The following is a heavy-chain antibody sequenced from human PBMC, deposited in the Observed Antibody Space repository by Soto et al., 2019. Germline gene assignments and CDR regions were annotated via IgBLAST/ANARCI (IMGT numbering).Heavy chain of an antibody. Sequence: QVQLQESGPGLVKPSGTLSLTCAVSGGSISSSNWWSWVRQPPGKGLEWIGEIYHSGSTNYNPSLTSRVTTSVDKSKTQFSLKLSSVTAADTAVYYCARYYGSGSWDYYYGMDVWGQGTTVTVSS. D-gene: IGHD3-10*01. V-gene: IGHV4-4*02. CDR3: ARYYGSGSWDYYYGMDV. CDR2: IYHSGST. J-gene: IGHJ6*02. CDR1: GGSISSSNW.